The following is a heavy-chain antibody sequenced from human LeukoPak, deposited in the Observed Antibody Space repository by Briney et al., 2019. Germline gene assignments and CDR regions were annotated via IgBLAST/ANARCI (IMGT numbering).Heavy chain of an antibody. V-gene: IGHV1-18*01. Sequence: ASVKVSCKASGGTFSSYAISWVRQAPGQGLEWMGWISAYNGNTNYAQKLQGRVTMTTDTSTSTAYMELRSLRSDDTAVYYCARGVGADYGDYELVVPWFDPWGQGTLVTVSS. CDR3: ARGVGADYGDYELVVPWFDP. CDR2: ISAYNGNT. CDR1: GGTFSSYA. J-gene: IGHJ5*02. D-gene: IGHD4-17*01.